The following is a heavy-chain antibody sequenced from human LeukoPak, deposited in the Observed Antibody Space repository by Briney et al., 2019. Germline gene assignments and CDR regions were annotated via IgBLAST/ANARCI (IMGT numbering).Heavy chain of an antibody. V-gene: IGHV4-34*01. D-gene: IGHD3-22*01. J-gene: IGHJ4*02. CDR1: GGSFSGYY. CDR2: INHSGST. CDR3: ARDRNYYDSSGYYSSLDY. Sequence: NSSETLSLTCAVYGGSFSGYYWSWIRQPPGKGLEWIGEINHSGSTNYNPSLKSRVTISVDTSKNQFSLKLSSVTAADTAVCYCARDRNYYDSSGYYSSLDYWGQGTLVTVSS.